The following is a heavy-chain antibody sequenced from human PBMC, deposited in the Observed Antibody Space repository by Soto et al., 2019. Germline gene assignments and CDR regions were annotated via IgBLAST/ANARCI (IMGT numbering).Heavy chain of an antibody. Sequence: QVQLVQSGAEVKKPGSSVKVSCKASGGTFSSYAISWVRQAPGQGLEWMGGIIPIFGTANYAKKFQGRVTTTADQSTSTAYMELSSLRYEDTAVYYCASKVVPAAIGGSYYYGRDVWGQGTTVTVSS. CDR3: ASKVVPAAIGGSYYYGRDV. D-gene: IGHD2-2*02. CDR1: GGTFSSYA. CDR2: IIPIFGTA. V-gene: IGHV1-69*01. J-gene: IGHJ6*02.